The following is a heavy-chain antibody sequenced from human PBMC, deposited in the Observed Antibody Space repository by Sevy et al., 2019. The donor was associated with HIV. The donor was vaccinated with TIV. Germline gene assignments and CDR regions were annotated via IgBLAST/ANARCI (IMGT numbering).Heavy chain of an antibody. Sequence: GGSLRLSCAASGFTFSSYAMHWVRQAPGKGLEWVAVISYDGSNKYYADSVKGRFTISRDNSKNTQYLQMNSLRAEDTAVYYCARDPTWDYDSSGSDFDYWGQGTLVTVSS. V-gene: IGHV3-30-3*01. CDR2: ISYDGSNK. J-gene: IGHJ4*02. CDR1: GFTFSSYA. D-gene: IGHD3-22*01. CDR3: ARDPTWDYDSSGSDFDY.